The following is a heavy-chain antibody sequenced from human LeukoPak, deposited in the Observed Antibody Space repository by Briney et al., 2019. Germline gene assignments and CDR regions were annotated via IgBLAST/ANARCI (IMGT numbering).Heavy chain of an antibody. V-gene: IGHV3-7*01. Sequence: GGSLRLSCAASGFTFSRYWVSWVRQAPGKGLEWVANIKQDGSEEYYMDSVKGRFTISRDNAKNSLYLQMNSLRAEDTALYSCARDAYWRGPIDYWGQGTLVSVSS. CDR2: IKQDGSEE. J-gene: IGHJ4*02. D-gene: IGHD2-8*02. CDR3: ARDAYWRGPIDY. CDR1: GFTFSRYW.